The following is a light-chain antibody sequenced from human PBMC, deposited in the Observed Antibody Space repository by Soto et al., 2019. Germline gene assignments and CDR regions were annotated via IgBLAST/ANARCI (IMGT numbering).Light chain of an antibody. CDR1: QSVRSSH. CDR2: GTS. Sequence: EIVLTQSPGTLSLSPGERATLSCRASQSVRSSHLAWYQQMPGRAPRLLIFGTSNRATGIPDRFSGSGSGTDFTLTISRLEPEDFAVYYCQQYSSSPLTFGGGTKVDIK. CDR3: QQYSSSPLT. V-gene: IGKV3-20*01. J-gene: IGKJ4*01.